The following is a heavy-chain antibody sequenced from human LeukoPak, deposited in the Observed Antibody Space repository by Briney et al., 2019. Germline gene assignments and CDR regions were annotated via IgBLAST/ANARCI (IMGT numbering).Heavy chain of an antibody. J-gene: IGHJ2*01. Sequence: SETLSLTCTVSGGSISSYYWSWIRQPPGKGLEWIGYIYYSGSTNYNPSLKSRVTISVDTSKNQFSLKLSSVTAADTAVYYCARIEALQLWSYWYFDLWGRGTLVTVSS. CDR2: IYYSGST. D-gene: IGHD5-18*01. CDR3: ARIEALQLWSYWYFDL. CDR1: GGSISSYY. V-gene: IGHV4-59*08.